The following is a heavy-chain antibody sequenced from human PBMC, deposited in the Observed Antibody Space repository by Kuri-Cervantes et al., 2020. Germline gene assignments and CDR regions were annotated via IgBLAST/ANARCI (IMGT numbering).Heavy chain of an antibody. J-gene: IGHJ6*02. CDR1: GYAFTGYY. V-gene: IGHV1-2*02. D-gene: IGHD1-1*01. CDR3: ARESGTPYYYYGMDV. Sequence: ASVKVSCKASGYAFTGYYMHWVRQAPGQGLEWMGWINPNSGGTNYAQKFQGRVTMTRDTSISTAYMELSSLRSEDTAVYYCARESGTPYYYYGMDVWGQGTTVTVSS. CDR2: INPNSGGT.